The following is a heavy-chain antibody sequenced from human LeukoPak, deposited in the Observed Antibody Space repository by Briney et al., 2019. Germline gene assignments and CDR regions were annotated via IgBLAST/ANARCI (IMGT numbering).Heavy chain of an antibody. CDR3: GRFGYVSAVDP. Sequence: GGSLRLSCAASGFTFSSYWMTWLRQAPGKGLEFVANIEPAGSATYYADSVKGRFTISRDNTKNLLYLQMNSLTAEDSAVYHCGRFGYVSAVDPWGQGALVTVSS. V-gene: IGHV3-7*01. J-gene: IGHJ5*02. D-gene: IGHD2-15*01. CDR1: GFTFSSYW. CDR2: IEPAGSAT.